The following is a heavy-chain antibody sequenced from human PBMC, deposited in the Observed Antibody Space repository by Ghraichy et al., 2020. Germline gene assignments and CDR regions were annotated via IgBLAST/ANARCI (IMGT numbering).Heavy chain of an antibody. V-gene: IGHV3-23*01. J-gene: IGHJ6*02. Sequence: LSLTCAASGFTFSSYAMSWVRQAPGKGLEWVSAISGSGGSTYYADSVKGRFTISRDNSKNTLYLQMNSLRAEDTAVYYCAKPGSGYYYYYGMDVWGQGTTVTVS. CDR3: AKPGSGYYYYYGMDV. D-gene: IGHD2-15*01. CDR2: ISGSGGST. CDR1: GFTFSSYA.